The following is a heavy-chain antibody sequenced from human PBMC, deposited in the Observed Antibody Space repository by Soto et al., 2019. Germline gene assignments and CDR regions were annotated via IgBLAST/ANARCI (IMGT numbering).Heavy chain of an antibody. CDR3: ARVYCSGGGCYSIDY. CDR1: DYTFTSIG. Sequence: ASVKVSCKASDYTFTSIGISWVRQAPGQGLEWMGWVSGNDGGTNYAVKVRGRVTMTTDTSASTAYMELRSLRSDDTAVYYCARVYCSGGGCYSIDYWGQ. V-gene: IGHV1-18*01. CDR2: VSGNDGGT. D-gene: IGHD2-15*01. J-gene: IGHJ4*01.